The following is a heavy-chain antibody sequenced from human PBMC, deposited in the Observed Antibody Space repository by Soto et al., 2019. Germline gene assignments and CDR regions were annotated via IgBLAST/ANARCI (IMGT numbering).Heavy chain of an antibody. CDR1: GFTFNTYG. Sequence: QVQLVESGGGVVQPGRSLGLSCAASGFTFNTYGMHWVRQAPGKGLEWVAAISYDGINKYYVDSVKGRFTISRDNSKNTLYVQMNSRRAEDTAFYYCARSPQPTRGIHWYFDLWGRGILVTVSS. J-gene: IGHJ2*01. CDR3: ARSPQPTRGIHWYFDL. V-gene: IGHV3-30*03. CDR2: ISYDGINK. D-gene: IGHD1-26*01.